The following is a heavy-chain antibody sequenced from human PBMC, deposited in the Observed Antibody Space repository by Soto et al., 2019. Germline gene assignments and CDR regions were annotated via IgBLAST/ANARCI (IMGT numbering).Heavy chain of an antibody. CDR2: INHSGST. J-gene: IGHJ6*02. D-gene: IGHD3-10*01. CDR1: GASFSGYY. V-gene: IGHV4-34*01. Sequence: ETLSLTCSVYGASFSGYYWSWIRQPPGKGLEWIGEINHSGSTNYNPSLKSRVTISVDTSKNQFSLKLSSVTAADTAVYYCARGKPITMVRGVTSYGMDVWGQGTKVTVYS. CDR3: ARGKPITMVRGVTSYGMDV.